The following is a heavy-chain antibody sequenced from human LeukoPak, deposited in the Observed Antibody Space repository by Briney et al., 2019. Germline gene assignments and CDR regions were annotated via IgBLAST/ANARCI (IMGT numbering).Heavy chain of an antibody. CDR2: VYYSGVT. CDR1: GGSTGSDY. J-gene: IGHJ4*02. Sequence: KPSETLPLTCSVSGGSTGSDYWSWIRQPPGKGLEWIAYVYYSGVTSYNPSLKSRVAISIDTSKNQFSLNLTSVTAADTAVYYCARLSLHCSGGSCYRGAFDSWGQGSLVIVSS. V-gene: IGHV4-59*08. D-gene: IGHD2-15*01. CDR3: ARLSLHCSGGSCYRGAFDS.